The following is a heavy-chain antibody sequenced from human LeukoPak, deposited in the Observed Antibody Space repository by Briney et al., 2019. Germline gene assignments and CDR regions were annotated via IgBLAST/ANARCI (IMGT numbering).Heavy chain of an antibody. J-gene: IGHJ4*02. Sequence: GGSLRLSCEASGFTFSSYWMHWVRQAPGEGLVWVSRINSDGSSTSYADSVKGRFTISRDNAKNTLYLQMNSLRAEDTAVYYCARGGYSYGYYFDYWGQGTLVTVSS. CDR2: INSDGSST. D-gene: IGHD5-18*01. CDR1: GFTFSSYW. CDR3: ARGGYSYGYYFDY. V-gene: IGHV3-74*01.